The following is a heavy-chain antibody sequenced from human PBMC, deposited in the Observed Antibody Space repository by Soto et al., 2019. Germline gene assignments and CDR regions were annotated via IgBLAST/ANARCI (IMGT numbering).Heavy chain of an antibody. D-gene: IGHD4-17*01. J-gene: IGHJ1*01. CDR2: IVVGSGNT. CDR3: AAGTPTDYVDDKYSQP. V-gene: IGHV1-58*02. CDR1: GFTFTSSA. Sequence: SVKVSCKASGFTFTSSAMQWVRQARGQRLEWIGWIVVGSGNTNYAQKFQERVTITRDMSTSTAYMELSSLRSEDTAVYYCAAGTPTDYVDDKYSQPWGQATLVTFP.